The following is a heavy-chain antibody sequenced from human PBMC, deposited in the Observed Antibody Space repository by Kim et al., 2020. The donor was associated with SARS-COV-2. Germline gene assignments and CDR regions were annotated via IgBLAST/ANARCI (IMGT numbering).Heavy chain of an antibody. CDR2: IYYRGST. CDR1: GGSISSSSYY. J-gene: IGHJ4*02. D-gene: IGHD5-18*01. Sequence: SETLSLTCTVSGGSISSSSYYWGWIRQPPGKGLEWIGSIYYRGSTYYNPSLKSRVTISVDTSKNQFSLKLTSVTAADTAVYYCASPYVDTPMGGGYWGQG. CDR3: ASPYVDTPMGGGY. V-gene: IGHV4-39*01.